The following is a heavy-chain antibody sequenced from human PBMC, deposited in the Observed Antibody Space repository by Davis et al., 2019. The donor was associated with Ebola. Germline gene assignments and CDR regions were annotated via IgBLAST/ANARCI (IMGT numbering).Heavy chain of an antibody. J-gene: IGHJ4*02. CDR3: ARGAQWLGMPFDY. V-gene: IGHV1-18*04. D-gene: IGHD6-19*01. CDR2: ISVYNGNT. Sequence: ASVKVSCKASGYTFTSYGISWVRQAPGQGPEWMGWISVYNGNTHYIQKFQGRVTTTTDTSTSTAYMELRDLRSDDTALYYCARGAQWLGMPFDYWGQGTLVTVSS. CDR1: GYTFTSYG.